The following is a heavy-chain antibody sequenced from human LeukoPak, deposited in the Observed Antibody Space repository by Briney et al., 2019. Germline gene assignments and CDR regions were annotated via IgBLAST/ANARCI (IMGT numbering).Heavy chain of an antibody. J-gene: IGHJ4*02. CDR3: ARSLFVVVVAATTAGIDY. D-gene: IGHD2-15*01. CDR1: GYTFTGYY. CDR2: INPNSGGT. V-gene: IGHV1-2*02. Sequence: ASVKVSCKASGYTFTGYYMHWVRQAPGQGLEWMGWINPNSGGTNYAQKFQGRVTMTRDTSISTAYMELSRLRSDDTAVYYCARSLFVVVVAATTAGIDYWGQGTLVTVSS.